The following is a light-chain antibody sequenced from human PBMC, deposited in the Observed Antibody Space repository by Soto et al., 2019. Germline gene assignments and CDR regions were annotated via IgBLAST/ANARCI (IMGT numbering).Light chain of an antibody. CDR3: QTWGRGIVV. Sequence: QLVLTQSPSASASLGASVNLTCTLTSGHKTYSIAWHQQQPEKGPRFLMRLNSDGSHSKGAGIPDRFSGSSSGAERYLTISSLQSEDEADYYCQTWGRGIVVFGGGTKLTVL. J-gene: IGLJ2*01. CDR1: SGHKTYS. V-gene: IGLV4-69*02. CDR2: LNSDGSH.